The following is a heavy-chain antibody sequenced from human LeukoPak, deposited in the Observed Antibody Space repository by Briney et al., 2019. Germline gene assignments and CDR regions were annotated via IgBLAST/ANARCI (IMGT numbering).Heavy chain of an antibody. Sequence: GGSLRLSCVVSGFTFSNDAMSWVRQAPGKGLQWVSGIGDSDLSTYYADSVKGRFTISRDNSKNTLFLHMNSLRAEDTAIYFCAKGWPLIPAYFDSWGQGTLVAVSS. CDR1: GFTFSNDA. D-gene: IGHD2-21*01. J-gene: IGHJ4*02. CDR2: IGDSDLST. V-gene: IGHV3-23*01. CDR3: AKGWPLIPAYFDS.